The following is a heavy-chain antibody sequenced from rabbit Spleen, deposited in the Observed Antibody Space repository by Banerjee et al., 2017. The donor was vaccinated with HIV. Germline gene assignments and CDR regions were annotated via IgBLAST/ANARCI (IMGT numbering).Heavy chain of an antibody. V-gene: IGHV1S40*01. D-gene: IGHD4-2*01. Sequence: QSLEESGGDLVKPEGSLTLTCTASGFSFSSSYCMCWVRQAPGKGLEWIACIYAGGLGSTYYASWVNGRFTISRTTSTVDLKMTSLTAADTATYFCARANAGTDHFSLWGPGTLVTVS. CDR3: ARANAGTDHFSL. CDR2: IYAGGLGST. CDR1: GFSFSSSYC. J-gene: IGHJ4*01.